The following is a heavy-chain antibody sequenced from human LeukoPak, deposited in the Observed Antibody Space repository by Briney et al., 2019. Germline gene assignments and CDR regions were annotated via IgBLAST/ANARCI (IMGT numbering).Heavy chain of an antibody. CDR1: GFTFSSYG. CDR2: ISYDGSNK. V-gene: IGHV3-30*03. D-gene: IGHD6-19*01. J-gene: IGHJ4*02. CDR3: ASHSSGWYGDDY. Sequence: GGSLRLSCAASGFTFSSYGMHWVRQAPGKGLEWVAVISYDGSNKYYADSVKGRFTISRDNSKNMLYLQMNSLRAEDTAVYYCASHSSGWYGDDYWGQGTLVTVSS.